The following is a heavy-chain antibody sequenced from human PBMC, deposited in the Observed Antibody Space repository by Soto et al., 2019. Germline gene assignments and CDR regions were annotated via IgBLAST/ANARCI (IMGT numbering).Heavy chain of an antibody. CDR3: VKDKSSMATMTCDY. J-gene: IGHJ4*02. CDR1: GFTFDDYA. V-gene: IGHV3-9*01. CDR2: ISWNSGSI. D-gene: IGHD5-12*01. Sequence: ESGGGLVEPGRSLRLSCVISGFTFDDYAMHWVRQAPGGGLNWVASISWNSGSIGHGESVKGRFTISRDNAKNTLYLQMNSLKPEDTALYYCVKDKSSMATMTCDYWGQGAVVTVSS.